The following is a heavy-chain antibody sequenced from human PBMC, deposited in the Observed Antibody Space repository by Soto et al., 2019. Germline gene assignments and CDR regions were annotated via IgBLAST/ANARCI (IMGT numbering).Heavy chain of an antibody. CDR3: AKGPLATIDAPSYYYYYYYMDV. V-gene: IGHV3-23*01. J-gene: IGHJ6*03. CDR2: ISGSGGST. Sequence: PGGSLRLSCAASGFTFSSYAMSWVRQAPGKGLEWVSAISGSGGSTYYADSVKGRFTISRDNSKNTLYLQMNSLRAEDTAVYYCAKGPLATIDAPSYYYYYYYMDVWGKGTTVTVSS. D-gene: IGHD5-12*01. CDR1: GFTFSSYA.